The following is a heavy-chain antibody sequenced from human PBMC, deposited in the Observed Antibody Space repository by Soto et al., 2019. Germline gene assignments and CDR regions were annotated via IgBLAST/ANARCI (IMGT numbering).Heavy chain of an antibody. CDR3: ARSPDSGDYVDY. CDR2: IYFSGTT. D-gene: IGHD4-17*01. J-gene: IGHJ4*02. CDR1: GGSVSSDSYY. Sequence: QVQLKESGPRLVQPSETLSLTCSVSGGSVSSDSYYWSWIRQPPGAGLEWIGYIYFSGTTNYNPSLESRVTILVDSSKNQCSLKLSSVTAADTAVDYCARSPDSGDYVDYWGQGTLVAVSS. V-gene: IGHV4-61*01.